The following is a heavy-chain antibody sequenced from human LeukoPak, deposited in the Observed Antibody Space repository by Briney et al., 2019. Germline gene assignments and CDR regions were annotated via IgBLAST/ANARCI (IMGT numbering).Heavy chain of an antibody. CDR3: ARVHVTSSPFDY. Sequence: GGSLRLSCAASGFTFSSYGMHWVRQAPGKGLEWVAFIRYDGSNKYYADSVKGRSTISRDNAKNSLYLQMNSLRAEDTAVYYCARVHVTSSPFDYWGQGTLVTVSS. CDR2: IRYDGSNK. D-gene: IGHD6-6*01. J-gene: IGHJ4*02. CDR1: GFTFSSYG. V-gene: IGHV3-30*02.